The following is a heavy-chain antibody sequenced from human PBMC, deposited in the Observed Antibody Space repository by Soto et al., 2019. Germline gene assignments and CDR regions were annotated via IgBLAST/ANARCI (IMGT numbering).Heavy chain of an antibody. V-gene: IGHV1-69*06. CDR3: ARGEIEYSSSSYPLRY. Sequence: QVQLVQSGAEVKKPGSSVKVSCKASGGTFSSYAISWVRQAPGQGIEWMGGIIPIFGTANYAQKFQGRVTMTADKSTSTAYMELSSLRSEDTAVYYCARGEIEYSSSSYPLRYWGQGTLVTVSS. D-gene: IGHD6-6*01. CDR2: IIPIFGTA. J-gene: IGHJ4*02. CDR1: GGTFSSYA.